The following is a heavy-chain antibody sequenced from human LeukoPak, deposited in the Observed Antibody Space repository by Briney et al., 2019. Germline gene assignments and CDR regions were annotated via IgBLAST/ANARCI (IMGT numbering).Heavy chain of an antibody. CDR1: GSTFRNYA. CDR3: MKEDSDSYGSGSYYNDDH. J-gene: IGHJ4*02. D-gene: IGHD3-10*01. Sequence: GGSLRLSCAASGSTFRNYAMNWVRQAPGKGLEWVSAISGSGGTGYNTYYADSVKGRFTISRDNSRDTLYLQMNTLRAEDTAVYYCMKEDSDSYGSGSYYNDDHWGQGTLVSVSS. CDR2: ISGSGGTGYNT. V-gene: IGHV3-23*01.